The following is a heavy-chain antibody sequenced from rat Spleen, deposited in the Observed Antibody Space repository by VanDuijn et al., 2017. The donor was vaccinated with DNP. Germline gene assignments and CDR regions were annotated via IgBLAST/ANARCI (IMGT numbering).Heavy chain of an antibody. D-gene: IGHD4-3*01. V-gene: IGHV5-25*01. Sequence: EVQLVESGGGLVQPGRSLKLSCVASGFTFSTYNMAWVRQTPREGLEWVASISARGGNTYYRDSVKGRFTISRDNAKSTLYLQMNSLRSEDMATYYCVRWNSGHFDYWGQGVMVTVSS. CDR3: VRWNSGHFDY. J-gene: IGHJ2*01. CDR2: ISARGGNT. CDR1: GFTFSTYN.